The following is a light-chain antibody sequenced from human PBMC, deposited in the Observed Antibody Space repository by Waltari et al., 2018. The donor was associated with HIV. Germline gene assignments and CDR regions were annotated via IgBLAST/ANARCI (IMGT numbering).Light chain of an antibody. CDR3: TSYVDNFGVL. Sequence: QSALTQPPSASGSPGQSVTISCTGTSNVGAYDFVSWYQQHPGRAPKHLIYDVTKPPSGVPVRFSGSKSGHTAARTVAGLQAEDDGHYFCTSYVDNFGVLFGGGTNLAVL. CDR1: SNVGAYDF. V-gene: IGLV2-8*01. J-gene: IGLJ2*01. CDR2: DVT.